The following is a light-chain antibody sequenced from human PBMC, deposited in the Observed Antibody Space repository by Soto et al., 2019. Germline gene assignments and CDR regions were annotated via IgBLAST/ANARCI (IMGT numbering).Light chain of an antibody. CDR2: DAS. CDR3: QQRDNWPFT. V-gene: IGKV3-15*01. CDR1: QSVSSN. Sequence: EVVMTQSPATLSVSPGERATLSCRASQSVSSNVAWYQQKPGQAPRLLIYDASTRATGIPARFSGSGSGTEFTLTISSLQSEDFAVYYCQQRDNWPFTFGPGTTVDIK. J-gene: IGKJ3*01.